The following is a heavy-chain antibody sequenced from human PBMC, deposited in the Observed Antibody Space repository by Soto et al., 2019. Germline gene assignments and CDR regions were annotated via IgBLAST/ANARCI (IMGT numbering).Heavy chain of an antibody. D-gene: IGHD6-25*01. CDR1: GFSLSSSGVG. CDR2: LYFNGDR. J-gene: IGHJ6*02. Sequence: FGPTLVHPTQTLTLTCTSSGFSLSSSGVGVGWIRQPPVKSLEWLAVLYFNGDRLRSPSLENRLTITKDTSKNQVILTMTKMDPVDTATYYCIYRRAAYAYHGLYXWGQGTTVTVS. V-gene: IGHV2-5*01. CDR3: IYRRAAYAYHGLYX.